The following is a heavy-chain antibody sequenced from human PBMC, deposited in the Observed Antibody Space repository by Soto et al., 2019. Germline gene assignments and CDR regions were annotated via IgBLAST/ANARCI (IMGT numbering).Heavy chain of an antibody. J-gene: IGHJ4*02. D-gene: IGHD4-17*01. V-gene: IGHV3-23*01. CDR3: AKDAIYGDGIWLMDS. Sequence: PXVSLRLSCATSGFTLRNYAMTWARQAPGKGLEWVSSLLRSGSSAYYADSVRGRFTISSDTSANSLYLQMDNLRAEDTAIYYCAKDAIYGDGIWLMDSWGQGTVVTVSS. CDR1: GFTLRNYA. CDR2: LLRSGSSA.